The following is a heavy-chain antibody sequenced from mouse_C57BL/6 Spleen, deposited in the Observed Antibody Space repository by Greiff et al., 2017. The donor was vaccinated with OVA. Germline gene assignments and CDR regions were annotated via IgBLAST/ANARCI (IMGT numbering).Heavy chain of an antibody. CDR1: GYTFTSYW. D-gene: IGHD1-1*01. Sequence: QVQLQQPGAELVRPGTSVKLSCKASGYTFTSYWMHWVKQRPGQGLEWIGAIDPSDSYTNYNQKFKGKATLTVDTSSSTAYMQLSSLTSEDSAVYDCERYIYYYGGIDYWGQGTTLTVSS. V-gene: IGHV1-59*01. CDR3: ERYIYYYGGIDY. J-gene: IGHJ2*01. CDR2: IDPSDSYT.